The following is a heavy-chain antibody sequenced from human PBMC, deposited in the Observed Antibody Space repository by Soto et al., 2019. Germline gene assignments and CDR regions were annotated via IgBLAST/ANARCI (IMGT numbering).Heavy chain of an antibody. CDR1: GGSISNDDYY. CDR3: ARATTVTSSFFYYGLDV. V-gene: IGHV4-30-4*08. Sequence: QVQLQESGPGLVKPSQTLSLTCTVSGGSISNDDYYWTWIRQPPGKGLEWLGHIYYNGNTYYNPSLKSRLTMSLDTSQNQFSLHLTSVIAADSASYFCARATTVTSSFFYYGLDVWGQGTTVTVSS. D-gene: IGHD4-17*01. CDR2: IYYNGNT. J-gene: IGHJ6*02.